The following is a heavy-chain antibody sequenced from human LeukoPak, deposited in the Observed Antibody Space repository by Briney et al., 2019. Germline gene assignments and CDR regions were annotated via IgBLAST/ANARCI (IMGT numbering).Heavy chain of an antibody. D-gene: IGHD3-10*01. CDR2: IWYDGSNK. V-gene: IGHV3-33*01. Sequence: GGSLRLSCAASGFTFSSYGMHWVRQAPGKELEWVAVIWYDGSNKYYADSVKGRFTISRDNSKNTLYLQMNSLRAEDTAVYYCARDLYYYGSGSYSSIDYWGQGTLVTVSS. J-gene: IGHJ4*02. CDR3: ARDLYYYGSGSYSSIDY. CDR1: GFTFSSYG.